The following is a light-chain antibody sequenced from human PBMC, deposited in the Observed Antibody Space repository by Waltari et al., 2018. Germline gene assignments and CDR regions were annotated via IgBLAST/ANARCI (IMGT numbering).Light chain of an antibody. CDR1: QSVGYN. Sequence: EVVMTQSPATPSVSPGERVTLSCRASQSVGYNLAWFQQQPGQAPRLLIYGASTRATDIPDRFSGSGSGTAFTLTISSLQSEDFANYYCQQYNNWQITFGQGTRLDLK. CDR2: GAS. V-gene: IGKV3-15*01. J-gene: IGKJ5*01. CDR3: QQYNNWQIT.